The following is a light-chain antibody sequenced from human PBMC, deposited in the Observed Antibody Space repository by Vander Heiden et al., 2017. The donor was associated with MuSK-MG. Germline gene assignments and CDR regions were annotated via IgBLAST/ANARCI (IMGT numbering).Light chain of an antibody. Sequence: IQLTQSPSFLSASVGDTVTITCRASQGISSYLAWYQQKPGKAPKLLIYAASTLQSGVPSRFSGSGSGTEFTLTISSLQPEDFATYYCQQLNSYPVAFGQGTKVEIK. CDR1: QGISSY. J-gene: IGKJ1*01. CDR3: QQLNSYPVA. CDR2: AAS. V-gene: IGKV1-9*01.